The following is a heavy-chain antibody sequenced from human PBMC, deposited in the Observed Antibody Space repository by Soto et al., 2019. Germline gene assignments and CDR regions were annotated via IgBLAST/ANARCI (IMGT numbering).Heavy chain of an antibody. CDR2: INTDTGAT. D-gene: IGHD5-12*01. V-gene: IGHV1-18*01. J-gene: IGHJ4*02. CDR1: GYTFTDNS. CDR3: ARGGGYAVDF. Sequence: QVQLVQSGGELRKPGASVKVSCKASGYTFTDNSITWVRQAPGQGLEWMGWINTDTGATRSTQKFQDRVTMTTDTSTSTAYLELPGLRSDDTAIYYCARGGGYAVDFWGQGTLVAVSS.